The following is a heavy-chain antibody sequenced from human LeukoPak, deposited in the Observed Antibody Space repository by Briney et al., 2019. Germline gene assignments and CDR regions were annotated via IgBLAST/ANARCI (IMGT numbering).Heavy chain of an antibody. CDR1: GGSISSYY. D-gene: IGHD6-13*01. CDR2: IYTSGST. J-gene: IGHJ3*01. Sequence: PSETLSLTCSVSGGSISSYYWGWIRQPAGKGLEWIGRIYTSGSTNYNPSLKSRVTMSVDTSKNQFSLKLSSVTAADTAVFYCARGGGYSSSLNAFDVWGQGTMVTVSS. CDR3: ARGGGYSSSLNAFDV. V-gene: IGHV4-4*07.